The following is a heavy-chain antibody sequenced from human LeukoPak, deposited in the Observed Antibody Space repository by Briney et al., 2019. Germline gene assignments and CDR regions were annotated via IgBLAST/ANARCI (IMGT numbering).Heavy chain of an antibody. Sequence: GESLQISCKGSGYNFTSYWIGWVRQLPGKGLEWVGIIYPGDSDTRYSPSFQDQVFISADKSISTAYLQWSSLKASDTAMYYCARHYPGGDYFIDYWGQGTLVTVSS. V-gene: IGHV5-51*01. J-gene: IGHJ4*02. CDR2: IYPGDSDT. D-gene: IGHD4-17*01. CDR1: GYNFTSYW. CDR3: ARHYPGGDYFIDY.